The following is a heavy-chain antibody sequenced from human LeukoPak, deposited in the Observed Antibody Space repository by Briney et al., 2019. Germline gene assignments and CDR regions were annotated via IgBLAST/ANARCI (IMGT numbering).Heavy chain of an antibody. CDR1: GGSISSYY. CDR2: IYYSGST. V-gene: IGHV4-59*01. Sequence: ASETLSLTCTVSGGSISSYYWSWIRQPPGKGLEWIGYIYYSGSTNYNPSLKSRVTISVDTSKNQFSLKLSSVTAADTAVYYCAREPGVAAADDYYFDYWGQGTLVTVSS. D-gene: IGHD6-13*01. CDR3: AREPGVAAADDYYFDY. J-gene: IGHJ4*02.